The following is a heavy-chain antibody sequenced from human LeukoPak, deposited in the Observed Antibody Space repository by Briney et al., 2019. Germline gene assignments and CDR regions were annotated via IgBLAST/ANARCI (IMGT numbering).Heavy chain of an antibody. CDR2: TNSDGSST. CDR3: ARVFDSSGYYYSSDY. J-gene: IGHJ4*02. Sequence: GGSLRLSCAASGFTFSSYWMHWVRQAPGKGLVWVSRTNSDGSSTSYADSVKGRFTISRDNAKNTLYLQMNSLRAEDTAVYYCARVFDSSGYYYSSDYWGQGTLVTVSS. V-gene: IGHV3-74*01. CDR1: GFTFSSYW. D-gene: IGHD3-22*01.